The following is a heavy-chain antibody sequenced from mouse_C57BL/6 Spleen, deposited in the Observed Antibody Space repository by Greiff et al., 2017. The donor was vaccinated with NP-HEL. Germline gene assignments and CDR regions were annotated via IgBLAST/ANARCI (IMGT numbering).Heavy chain of an antibody. CDR1: GFNIKDDY. V-gene: IGHV14-4*01. CDR2: IDPENGDT. CDR3: TIYYGSSYGY. Sequence: EVQLQQSGAELVRPGASVKLSCTASGFNIKDDYMHWVKQRPEQGLEWIGWIDPENGDTEYASKFQGKATITADTSSNTAYLQLSSLISEDTAVYYCTIYYGSSYGYWGQGTTLTVSS. J-gene: IGHJ2*01. D-gene: IGHD1-1*01.